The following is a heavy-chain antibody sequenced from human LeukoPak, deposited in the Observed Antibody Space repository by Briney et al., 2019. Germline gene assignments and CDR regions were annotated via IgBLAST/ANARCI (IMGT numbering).Heavy chain of an antibody. CDR2: ISAYNGNT. CDR3: AREAADVDTAMVSPEVGY. J-gene: IGHJ4*02. D-gene: IGHD5-18*01. Sequence: GASVKVSCKASGYTFTSYGISWVRQAPGQGLEWMGWISAYNGNTNYAQKLQGRVTMTTDTSTSTAYMELRSLRSDDTAVYYCAREAADVDTAMVSPEVGYWGQGTLVTVSS. CDR1: GYTFTSYG. V-gene: IGHV1-18*01.